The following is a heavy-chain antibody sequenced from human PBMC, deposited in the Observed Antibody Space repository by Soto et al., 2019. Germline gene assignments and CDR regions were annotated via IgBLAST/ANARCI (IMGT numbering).Heavy chain of an antibody. CDR3: AKVEEIVVVVAAGIDY. V-gene: IGHV3-23*01. J-gene: IGHJ4*02. Sequence: PGGSLRLSCAASGFTFSSYAMSWVRQAPGKGLEWVSAITGSGGSTYYADSVKGRFTISRDNSKNTLYLQMNSLRAEDTAVYYCAKVEEIVVVVAAGIDYWGQGTLVTVSS. CDR1: GFTFSSYA. CDR2: ITGSGGST. D-gene: IGHD2-15*01.